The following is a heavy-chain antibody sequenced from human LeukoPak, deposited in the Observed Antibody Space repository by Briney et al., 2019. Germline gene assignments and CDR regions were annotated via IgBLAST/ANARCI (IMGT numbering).Heavy chain of an antibody. V-gene: IGHV3-23*01. CDR2: TSGSGGST. CDR3: AKVSAAYYFDY. D-gene: IGHD3-3*01. CDR1: GFTFSSYA. J-gene: IGHJ4*02. Sequence: GGSLRLSCAASGFTFSSYAMSWVRQAPGKGLEWVSATSGSGGSTYYADSVKGRFTISRDNSKNTLYVQMNSPRAEDTAVYYCAKVSAAYYFDYWGQGTLVTVSS.